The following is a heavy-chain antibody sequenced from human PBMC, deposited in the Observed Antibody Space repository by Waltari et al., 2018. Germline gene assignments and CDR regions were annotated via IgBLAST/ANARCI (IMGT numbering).Heavy chain of an antibody. V-gene: IGHV4-39*01. CDR1: GGSIRSSTYY. CDR3: ARQRNLGYCSSTSCSKGRYYFDY. Sequence: QLQLQESGPGLVKPSETLSLTCTVSGGSIRSSTYYWGWIRQPPGKGLEWIGSIYYSGSTYYNPSLKSRVTISVDTSKNQFSLKLSSVTAADTAVYYCARQRNLGYCSSTSCSKGRYYFDYWGQGTLVTVSS. J-gene: IGHJ4*02. D-gene: IGHD2-2*01. CDR2: IYYSGST.